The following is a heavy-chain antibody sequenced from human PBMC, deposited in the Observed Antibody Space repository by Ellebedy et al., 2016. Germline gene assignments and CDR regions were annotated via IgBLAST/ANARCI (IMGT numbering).Heavy chain of an antibody. V-gene: IGHV1-24*01. CDR3: ATVSDIGGVIVRPTLKGLDV. Sequence: ASVKVSCKVSGYTLTELSMHWVRQAPGKGLEWMGGFDPEDGETIYAQKFQGRVTMTEDTSTDTAYMALSSLNSEDTAVHYCATVSDIGGVIVRPTLKGLDVWGQGTLVTVSS. D-gene: IGHD3-3*01. CDR1: GYTLTELS. CDR2: FDPEDGET. J-gene: IGHJ4*02.